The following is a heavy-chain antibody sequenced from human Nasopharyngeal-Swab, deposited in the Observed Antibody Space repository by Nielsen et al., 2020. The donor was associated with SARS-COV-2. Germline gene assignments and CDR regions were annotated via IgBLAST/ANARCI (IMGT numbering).Heavy chain of an antibody. CDR1: ANTFTGSY. D-gene: IGHD7-27*01. V-gene: IGHV1-2*02. Sequence: SVKVSCKASANTFTGSYIHWVRQAPGQGLEWMGWINPKSGVTSYAQKFQGRVTMTWDTSTSTAYMELSRLRSDDTAVYYCARDATGDEYFDYWGQGTLVTVSS. J-gene: IGHJ4*02. CDR2: INPKSGVT. CDR3: ARDATGDEYFDY.